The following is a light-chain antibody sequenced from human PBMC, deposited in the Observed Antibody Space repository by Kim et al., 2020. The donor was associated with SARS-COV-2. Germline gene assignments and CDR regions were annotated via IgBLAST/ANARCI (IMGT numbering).Light chain of an antibody. V-gene: IGLV2-14*03. Sequence: QSALTQAASVSGSPGQSITIYCTGTSSDVGGYNYVSWYQQHPGKAPKLLIYDVSNRPSGVSNRFSGFKSGNTASLTISGPQAEDEADYYCSSYTYDNTFFGTGTKVTVL. CDR3: SSYTYDNTF. CDR1: SSDVGGYNY. J-gene: IGLJ1*01. CDR2: DVS.